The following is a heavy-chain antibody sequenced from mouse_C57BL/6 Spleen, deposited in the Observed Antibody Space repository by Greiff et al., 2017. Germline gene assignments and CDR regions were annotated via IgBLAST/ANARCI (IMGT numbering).Heavy chain of an antibody. CDR2: IDPEDGYT. V-gene: IGHV14-1*01. D-gene: IGHD2-5*01. CDR3: TRCHFYSNYEGGFAY. CDR1: GFNIKDYY. J-gene: IGHJ3*01. Sequence: EVKLQESGAELVRPGASVKLSCTASGFNIKDYYMPWVQQTPEQGLEWIGRIDPEDGYTEYAPKFQGQATMTADTASNTAYLQLSSLTSEDTAVYYCTRCHFYSNYEGGFAYWGQGTLVTGSA.